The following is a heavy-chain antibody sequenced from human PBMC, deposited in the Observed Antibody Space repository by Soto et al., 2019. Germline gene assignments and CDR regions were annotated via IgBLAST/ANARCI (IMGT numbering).Heavy chain of an antibody. J-gene: IGHJ4*02. CDR1: GGSISMSSYY. V-gene: IGHV4-39*01. CDR2: IYYSGST. CDR3: ASPAGDRSDSWYAFQY. D-gene: IGHD2-2*01. Sequence: QLQLQESGPGLVKHSETLSLTCTVSGGSISMSSYYWGWIRQTPGKGLEWIGSIYYSGSTYYNPSLKGRVTISVDTSKNQFSLTLNSVTAADTAVYYCASPAGDRSDSWYAFQYWGQGTLVTVSS.